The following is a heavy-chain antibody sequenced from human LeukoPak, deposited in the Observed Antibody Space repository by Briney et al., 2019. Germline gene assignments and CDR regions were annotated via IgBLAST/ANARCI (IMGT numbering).Heavy chain of an antibody. Sequence: PAGSLRLSCAASGFTFSGYSRNWVRQAPGKGLEWVSSISSSSSYIYYADSVKGRFTISRDNAKNSLYLQMNSLRAEDTAVYYCARDRADAWTFDYWGQGTLVTVSS. CDR2: ISSSSSYI. CDR1: GFTFSGYS. V-gene: IGHV3-21*01. J-gene: IGHJ4*02. CDR3: ARDRADAWTFDY. D-gene: IGHD1-1*01.